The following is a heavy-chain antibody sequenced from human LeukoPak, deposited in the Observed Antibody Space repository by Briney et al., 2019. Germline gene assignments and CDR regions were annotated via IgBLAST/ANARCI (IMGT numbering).Heavy chain of an antibody. D-gene: IGHD6-13*01. CDR3: AREVDSSSWYGDYYHYYMDV. Sequence: NSSETLSLTCTVSGGSISSSPYYWGWIRQPPGKGLEWIGNIYYSGSTYYNPSLKTRVTISADTSKNQFSLKLRSVTAADTAVYYCAREVDSSSWYGDYYHYYMDVWGKGTTVTVSS. CDR1: GGSISSSPYY. V-gene: IGHV4-39*02. J-gene: IGHJ6*03. CDR2: IYYSGST.